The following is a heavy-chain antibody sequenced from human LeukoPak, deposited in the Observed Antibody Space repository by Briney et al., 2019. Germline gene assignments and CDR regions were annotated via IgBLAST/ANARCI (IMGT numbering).Heavy chain of an antibody. V-gene: IGHV4-34*01. Sequence: TSETLSLTCAVYGGSFSGYYWSWIRQPPGKGLEWIGEINHSGSTNYNPSLKSRVTISVDTSKNQFSLKLSSVTAADTAVYYCARTAITMGTDFGRATLYDYWGQGTLVTVSS. CDR3: ARTAITMGTDFGRATLYDY. D-gene: IGHD3-10*01. CDR1: GGSFSGYY. J-gene: IGHJ4*02. CDR2: INHSGST.